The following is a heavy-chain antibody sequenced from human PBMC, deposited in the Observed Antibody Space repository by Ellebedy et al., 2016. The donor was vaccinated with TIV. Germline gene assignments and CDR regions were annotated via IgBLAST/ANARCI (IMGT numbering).Heavy chain of an antibody. V-gene: IGHV3-48*04. J-gene: IGHJ4*02. CDR3: ASASGTNSGSYSLDY. D-gene: IGHD1-26*01. CDR2: IRSSSSTI. CDR1: GFTFSTYS. Sequence: GESLKISCAASGFTFSTYSMNWVRQAPGKGLEWVSYIRSSSSTIYYADSVKGRFTISRDNAKNSLYLQMNSLRAEDTAVYYCASASGTNSGSYSLDYWGQGILVTVSS.